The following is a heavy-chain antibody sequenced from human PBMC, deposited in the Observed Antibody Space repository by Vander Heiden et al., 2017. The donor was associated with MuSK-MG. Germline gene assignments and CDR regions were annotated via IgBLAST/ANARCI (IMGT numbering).Heavy chain of an antibody. D-gene: IGHD5-12*01. CDR2: IYHSGST. CDR3: ARRPGYVGDAFDI. J-gene: IGHJ3*02. V-gene: IGHV4-38-2*01. CDR1: GYSISSGYY. Sequence: QVQLQESGPGLVKPSETLSLTCAVSGYSISSGYYWGWIRQPPGKGLEWIGSIYHSGSTYYNPSLKSRVTISVDTSKNQFSLKLSSVTAADTAVYYCARRPGYVGDAFDIWGQGTMVTVSS.